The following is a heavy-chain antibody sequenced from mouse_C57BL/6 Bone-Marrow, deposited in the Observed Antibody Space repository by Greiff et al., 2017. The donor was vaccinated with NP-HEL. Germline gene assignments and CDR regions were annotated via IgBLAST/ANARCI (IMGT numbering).Heavy chain of an antibody. D-gene: IGHD1-1*01. CDR3: AVTTVVDYYAMDY. CDR2: IDPSDSYS. J-gene: IGHJ4*01. Sequence: QVQLQQPGAELVMPGASVKLSCKASGYTFTSYWMHWVKQRPGQGLEWIGEIDPSDSYSNYNQKFKGKSTLTVDKSSCTAYMQLSSLTSEDSAVYYGAVTTVVDYYAMDYWGQGTSVTVSS. CDR1: GYTFTSYW. V-gene: IGHV1-69*01.